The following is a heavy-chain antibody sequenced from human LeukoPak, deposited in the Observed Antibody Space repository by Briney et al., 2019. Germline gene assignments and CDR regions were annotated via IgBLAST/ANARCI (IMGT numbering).Heavy chain of an antibody. Sequence: SETLSLTCTVSGGSISSYYWSWMRQPPGQGLEWIGYISDTGNTNYSPSLKSRVTISLDTSKNQFSLKLSSVTTEDTAVYYCARSTTTFDDWGQGTLVTVSS. D-gene: IGHD4-11*01. CDR2: ISDTGNT. J-gene: IGHJ4*02. CDR1: GGSISSYY. CDR3: ARSTTTFDD. V-gene: IGHV4-59*01.